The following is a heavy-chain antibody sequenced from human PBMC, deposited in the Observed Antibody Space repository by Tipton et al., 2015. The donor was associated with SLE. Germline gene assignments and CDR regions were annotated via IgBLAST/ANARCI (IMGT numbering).Heavy chain of an antibody. CDR2: IYYSGST. CDR3: ARVGGPPSTYYYYYMDV. CDR1: GGSISSYY. J-gene: IGHJ6*03. D-gene: IGHD2-2*01. V-gene: IGHV4-59*01. Sequence: TLSLTCTVSGGSISSYYWSWIRQPPGKGLEWIGYIYYSGSTNYNPSLKSRVTISVDTSKNQFSLKLSSVTAADTAVYYCARVGGPPSTYYYYYMDVWGKGTTVTVSS.